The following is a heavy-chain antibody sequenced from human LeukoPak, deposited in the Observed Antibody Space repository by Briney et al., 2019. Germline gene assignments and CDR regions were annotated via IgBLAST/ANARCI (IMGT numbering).Heavy chain of an antibody. CDR2: IIPILSIA. V-gene: IGHV1-69*04. J-gene: IGHJ6*02. CDR1: GGSFSSYA. Sequence: SVKVSCKASGGSFSSYAISWVRQAPGQGLEWMGRIIPILSIANYAQKFQGRVTTTADKSTSTAYMELSSLRSEGTAVYYCARDTTVTTDYYYGMDVWGQGTTVTVSS. CDR3: ARDTTVTTDYYYGMDV. D-gene: IGHD4-17*01.